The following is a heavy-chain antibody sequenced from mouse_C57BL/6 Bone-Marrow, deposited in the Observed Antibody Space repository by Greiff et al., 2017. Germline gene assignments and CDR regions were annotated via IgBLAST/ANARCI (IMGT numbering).Heavy chain of an antibody. J-gene: IGHJ2*01. V-gene: IGHV5-15*01. CDR1: GFTFSDYG. CDR3: ARLRRGNFDY. Sequence: EVMLVESGGGLVQPGGSLKLSCAASGFTFSDYGMAWVRQAPRKGPEWVAFISNLAYSIYYADSVTGRFTISRENAKNTLYLEMSSLRSEDTAMYYCARLRRGNFDYWGQGTTLTVSS. CDR2: ISNLAYSI.